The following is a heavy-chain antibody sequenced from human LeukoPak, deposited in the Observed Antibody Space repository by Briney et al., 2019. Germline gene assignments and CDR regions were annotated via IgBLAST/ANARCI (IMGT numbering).Heavy chain of an antibody. CDR2: INNDGSRT. D-gene: IGHD7-27*01. CDR1: GFTLSNSW. Sequence: GGSLRLSCAASGFTLSNSWMFWVRQAPGKGLVWVSDINNDGSRTSYADSVKGRFAISRDGAKNTLFLQMNSLRAEDTAVYYCARGGLPGGFDYWGQGTLVTVSS. J-gene: IGHJ4*02. CDR3: ARGGLPGGFDY. V-gene: IGHV3-74*01.